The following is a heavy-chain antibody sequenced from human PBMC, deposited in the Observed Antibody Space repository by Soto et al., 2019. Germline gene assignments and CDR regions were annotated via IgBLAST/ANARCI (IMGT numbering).Heavy chain of an antibody. V-gene: IGHV1-69*01. J-gene: IGHJ6*02. Sequence: QAQLEQSGGEVKKPGSSVKVSCKASRVAFSKFIVTWVRQAPGLGLEWVGGIIPIYGTANYAQKFQGRVTITADVSTCTYYEAVNKLSSEDTAVYYCTKVRYSSPIGYYHVKDVSGHGKTVTVS. CDR1: RVAFSKFI. CDR2: IIPIYGTA. CDR3: TKVRYSSPIGYYHVKDV. D-gene: IGHD6-19*01.